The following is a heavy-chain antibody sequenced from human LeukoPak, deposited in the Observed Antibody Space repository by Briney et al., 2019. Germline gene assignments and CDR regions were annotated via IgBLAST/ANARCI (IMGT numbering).Heavy chain of an antibody. J-gene: IGHJ6*03. CDR1: GFTFSSYW. D-gene: IGHD1-26*01. V-gene: IGHV3-49*04. CDR3: TREGSPVGAIFYYYYMDV. CDR2: IRSKAYGGTT. Sequence: GGSLRLSCAASGFTFSSYWMSCVRQAPGKGLEWVGFIRSKAYGGTTEYAASVKGRFTISRDDSKSIAYLQMNSLKTEDTAVYYCTREGSPVGAIFYYYYMDVWGKGTTVTISS.